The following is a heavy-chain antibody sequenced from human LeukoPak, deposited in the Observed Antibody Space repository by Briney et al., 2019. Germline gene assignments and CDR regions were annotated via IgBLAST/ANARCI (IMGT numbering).Heavy chain of an antibody. Sequence: GGSLRLSCAGSGFTFGGYGMHWFRQTPGKGLEWVAVIAYDGSRAFYADSVKGRFTISRDNSKNTMSVQMDDLRAEDTAVYYCTRYNNDHFDDWGQGTLVTVSS. J-gene: IGHJ4*02. V-gene: IGHV3-33*01. CDR1: GFTFGGYG. CDR3: TRYNNDHFDD. D-gene: IGHD1-14*01. CDR2: IAYDGSRA.